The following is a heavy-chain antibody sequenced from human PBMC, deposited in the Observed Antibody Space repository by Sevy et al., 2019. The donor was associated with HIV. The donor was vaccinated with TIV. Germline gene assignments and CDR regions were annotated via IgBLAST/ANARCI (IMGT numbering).Heavy chain of an antibody. Sequence: GGSLRLSCAASGFTFSDYYMSWIRQAPGKGLEWVSYISSSGSTIYYAASVKGRFSTSRDNAKNSLYLQMNSLRAEDTAVYYCAGSSSSRRPFDYWGQGTLVTVSS. CDR2: ISSSGSTI. CDR3: AGSSSSRRPFDY. V-gene: IGHV3-11*01. CDR1: GFTFSDYY. D-gene: IGHD6-13*01. J-gene: IGHJ4*02.